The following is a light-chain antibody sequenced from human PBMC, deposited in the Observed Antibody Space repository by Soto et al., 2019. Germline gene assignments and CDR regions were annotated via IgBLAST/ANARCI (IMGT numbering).Light chain of an antibody. Sequence: IQLTQSPSSLSASVVDGFTVTLRASQGISSYFAWYQQKPGKAPKLLIYAASTLQSGVPSRFSGSRSGPDFTLTISSLQPEDFATYYCQQSYSSPPTFGQGTKVDIK. CDR1: QGISSY. J-gene: IGKJ1*01. CDR2: AAS. V-gene: IGKV1-39*01. CDR3: QQSYSSPPT.